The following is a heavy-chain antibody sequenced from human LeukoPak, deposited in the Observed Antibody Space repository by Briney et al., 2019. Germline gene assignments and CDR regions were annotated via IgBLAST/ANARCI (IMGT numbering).Heavy chain of an antibody. CDR3: AKGAAGFDY. D-gene: IGHD6-13*01. CDR2: IWYGGSNK. J-gene: IGHJ4*02. CDR1: GFTFSSYG. Sequence: GGSLRLSCAASGFTFSSYGMHWVRQAPGKGLEWVAVIWYGGSNKYYADSVKGRFTISRDNSKNTLYLQMNSLRAEDTAVYYCAKGAAGFDYWGQGTLVTVSP. V-gene: IGHV3-33*06.